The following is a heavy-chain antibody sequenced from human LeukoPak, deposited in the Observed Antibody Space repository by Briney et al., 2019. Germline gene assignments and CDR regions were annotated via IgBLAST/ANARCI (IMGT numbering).Heavy chain of an antibody. CDR2: ISYDGSNK. CDR1: GFTFSSYA. Sequence: GGSLRLSCAASGFTFSSYAMHWVRQAPGKGLEGVAVISYDGSNKYYADSVKGRFTISRDNAKNSLYLQMNSLRAEDTAVYYCARDGTQYDSSGYYSPYYYYGMDVWGQGTTVTVSS. D-gene: IGHD3-22*01. CDR3: ARDGTQYDSSGYYSPYYYYGMDV. V-gene: IGHV3-30-3*01. J-gene: IGHJ6*02.